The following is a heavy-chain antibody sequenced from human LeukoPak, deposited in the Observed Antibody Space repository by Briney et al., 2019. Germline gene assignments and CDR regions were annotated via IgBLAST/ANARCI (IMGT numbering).Heavy chain of an antibody. Sequence: GGSLRLSCAASGFTFSSYWMHWVRQAPGKGLVWVSRINSDGSSTSYADSVKGRFTISRDNAKNTLYLQMNSLRAEDTAVYYCASIWGYCSGGSCYPDYWGQGTLVTVSS. CDR1: GFTFSSYW. CDR3: ASIWGYCSGGSCYPDY. J-gene: IGHJ4*02. V-gene: IGHV3-74*01. D-gene: IGHD2-15*01. CDR2: INSDGSST.